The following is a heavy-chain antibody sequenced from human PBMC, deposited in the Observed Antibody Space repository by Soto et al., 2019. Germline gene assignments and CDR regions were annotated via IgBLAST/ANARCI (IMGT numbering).Heavy chain of an antibody. D-gene: IGHD3-9*01. CDR3: AREYFDWFLSRVSPTQFAY. CDR1: GYTFTSYA. J-gene: IGHJ4*02. Sequence: ASVKVSCKASGYTFTSYAMHWVRQAPGQRLEWMGWINAGNGNTKYSQKFQGRVTITRDTSASTSYMELSSLRSEDTAVYYRAREYFDWFLSRVSPTQFAYWGQGTLVTVSS. CDR2: INAGNGNT. V-gene: IGHV1-3*01.